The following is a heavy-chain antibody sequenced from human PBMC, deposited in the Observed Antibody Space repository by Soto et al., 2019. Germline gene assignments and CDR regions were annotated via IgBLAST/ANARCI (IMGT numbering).Heavy chain of an antibody. CDR3: ASRNSGYSSSWYAGGDYYYGMDV. J-gene: IGHJ6*02. V-gene: IGHV1-18*04. CDR1: GYTVTSYG. CDR2: ISAYNGNT. Sequence: EASVKVSCKASGYTVTSYGISWVRQAPGQGLEWMGWISAYNGNTNYAQKLQGRVTMTTDTSTSTAYMELRSLRSDDTAVYYCASRNSGYSSSWYAGGDYYYGMDVWGQGTTVTVSS. D-gene: IGHD6-13*01.